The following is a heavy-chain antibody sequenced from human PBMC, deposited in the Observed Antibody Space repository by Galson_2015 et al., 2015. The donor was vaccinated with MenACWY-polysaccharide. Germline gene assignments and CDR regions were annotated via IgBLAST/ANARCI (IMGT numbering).Heavy chain of an antibody. CDR3: ARHAWLGD. CDR2: IKSDGSST. CDR1: GFTFSTYW. J-gene: IGHJ4*02. D-gene: IGHD3-10*01. V-gene: IGHV3-74*01. Sequence: SLRLSCAASGFTFSTYWMHWVRQAPGKGLVWVSRIKSDGSSTNYADSVKGRFTISRDNSKNTLYFQMNSLRPEDTAVYYCARHAWLGDWGQGTLVTVSS.